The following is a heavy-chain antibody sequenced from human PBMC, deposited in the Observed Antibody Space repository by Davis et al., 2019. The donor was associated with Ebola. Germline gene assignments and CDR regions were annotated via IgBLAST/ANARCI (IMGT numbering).Heavy chain of an antibody. V-gene: IGHV3-30*04. CDR1: GFTFSSYA. CDR3: ARVRSDFWSGYFY. Sequence: GESLKISCAASGFTFSSYAMHWVRQAPGKGLEWVAVISYDGSNKYYADSVKGRFTISRDNSKNTLYLQMNSLRAEDTAVYYCARVRSDFWSGYFYWGQGTLVTVSS. D-gene: IGHD3-3*01. J-gene: IGHJ4*02. CDR2: ISYDGSNK.